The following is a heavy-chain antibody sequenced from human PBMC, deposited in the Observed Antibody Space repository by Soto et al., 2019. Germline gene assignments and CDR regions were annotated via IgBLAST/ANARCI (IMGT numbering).Heavy chain of an antibody. CDR2: ISSSSSTI. D-gene: IGHD1-26*01. J-gene: IGHJ4*02. CDR1: GFTFSSYS. CDR3: ARVIKWELLAPDY. Sequence: LRLSCAASGFTFSSYSMNWVRQAPGKGLEWVSYISSSSSTIYYADSVKGRFTISRDNAKNSLYLQMNSLRDEDTAVYYCARVIKWELLAPDYWGQGTLVTVSS. V-gene: IGHV3-48*02.